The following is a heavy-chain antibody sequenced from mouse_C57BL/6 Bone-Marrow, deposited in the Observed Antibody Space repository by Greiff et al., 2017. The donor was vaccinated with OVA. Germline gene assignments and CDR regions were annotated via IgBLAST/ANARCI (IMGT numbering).Heavy chain of an antibody. CDR2: IYPGDGDT. CDR1: GYAFSSSW. D-gene: IGHD2-4*01. CDR3: ARCRYYEDAMDY. Sequence: VKVVESGPELVKPGASVKISCKASGYAFSSSWMNWVKQRPGKGLEWIGRIYPGDGDTNYNGKFKGKATLTADKSSSTAYMQLSSLTSEDSAVYFCARCRYYEDAMDYWGQGTSVTVSS. J-gene: IGHJ4*01. V-gene: IGHV1-82*01.